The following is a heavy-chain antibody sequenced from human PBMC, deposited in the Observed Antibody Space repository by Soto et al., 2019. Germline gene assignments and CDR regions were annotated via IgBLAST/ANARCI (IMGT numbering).Heavy chain of an antibody. CDR3: ARVTSP. J-gene: IGHJ5*02. CDR1: GGSISSGGYS. CDR2: IYHSGST. V-gene: IGHV4-30-2*01. Sequence: PSETLSITCVVSGGSISSGGYSWSWIRQPPGKGLEWIGYIYHSGSTYYNPSLKSRVTISVDRSKNQFSLKLSSVTAADTAVYYCARVTSPWGQGTLVTLSS.